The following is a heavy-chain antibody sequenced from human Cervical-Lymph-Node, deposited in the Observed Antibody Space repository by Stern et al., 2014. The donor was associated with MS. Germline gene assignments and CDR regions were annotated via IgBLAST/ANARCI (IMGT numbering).Heavy chain of an antibody. CDR1: GFSLNTNGVG. Sequence: QVTLKESGPTLVKPTQTLTLTCTFSGFSLNTNGVGVGWIRQPPGKALEWLAVIYRDDDKRYSPSLKSRLTITKDTSKNQVVLTMTSMDPVDTATYYCTHTLDTAVVPAAGAGGMDVWGQGTTVTVSS. J-gene: IGHJ6*02. CDR3: THTLDTAVVPAAGAGGMDV. D-gene: IGHD2-2*03. V-gene: IGHV2-5*02. CDR2: IYRDDDK.